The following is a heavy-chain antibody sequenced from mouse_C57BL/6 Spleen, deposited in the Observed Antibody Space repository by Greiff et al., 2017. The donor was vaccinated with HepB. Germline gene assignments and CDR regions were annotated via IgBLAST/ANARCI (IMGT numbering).Heavy chain of an antibody. CDR3: TRHLYGNYGFDY. CDR2: IDPETGGT. Sequence: VQLQQSGAELVRPGASVTLSCKASGYTFTDYEMHWVKQTPVHGLEWIGAIDPETGGTAYNQKFKGKAILTADKSSSTAYMELRSLTSEDSAVYYCTRHLYGNYGFDYWGQGTTLTVSP. J-gene: IGHJ2*01. D-gene: IGHD2-1*01. V-gene: IGHV1-15*01. CDR1: GYTFTDYE.